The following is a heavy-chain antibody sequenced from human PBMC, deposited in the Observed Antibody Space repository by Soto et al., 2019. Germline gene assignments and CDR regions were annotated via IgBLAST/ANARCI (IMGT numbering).Heavy chain of an antibody. Sequence: EVQLVESGGGLVQPGGSLRLSCAASGFTFSSYDMNWVRQAPGKGLEWVSYSSHSGSTTSYADSVMGRFTISRDDAKNSLYLKMHRLRAEDTAIYFCARALFGSYYYYYQLAVWGQGPTVTVSS. CDR3: ARALFGSYYYYYQLAV. CDR2: SSHSGSTT. CDR1: GFTFSSYD. V-gene: IGHV3-48*03. D-gene: IGHD3-16*01. J-gene: IGHJ6*02.